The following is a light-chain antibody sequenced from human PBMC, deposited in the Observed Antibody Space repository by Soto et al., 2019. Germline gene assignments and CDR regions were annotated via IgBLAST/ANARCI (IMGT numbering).Light chain of an antibody. J-gene: IGKJ4*01. CDR1: QSVASSF. CDR2: TAS. CDR3: QQFGSSLALI. V-gene: IGKV3-20*01. Sequence: EIVLTQSPGTLSLSPGARATLSCRASQSVASSFIAWFQQKPGQPPRLLIYTASSRAPGIPDRFTASGSGTDFTLTISRLEPEDFAVYYCQQFGSSLALIFGGGTKVEIK.